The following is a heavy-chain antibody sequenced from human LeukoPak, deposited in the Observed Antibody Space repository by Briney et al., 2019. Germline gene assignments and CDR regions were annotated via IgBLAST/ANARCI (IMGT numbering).Heavy chain of an antibody. CDR1: GGSISSGDYY. J-gene: IGHJ4*02. V-gene: IGHV4-30-4*01. CDR3: ARVSITIFGVAFDY. D-gene: IGHD3-3*01. Sequence: SQTLSLTCTVSGGSISSGDYYWSWIRQPPGKGLEWIGYIYYSGSTNYNPSLKSRVTISVDTSKNQFSLKLSSVTAADTAVYYCARVSITIFGVAFDYWGRGTLVTVSS. CDR2: IYYSGST.